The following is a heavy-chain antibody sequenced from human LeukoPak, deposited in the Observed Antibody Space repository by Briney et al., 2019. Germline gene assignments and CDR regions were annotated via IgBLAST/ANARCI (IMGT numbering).Heavy chain of an antibody. CDR2: IIPIFGTA. Sequence: ASVKVSCKASGGTFSSYAISWVRQAPGQGLEWMGGIIPIFGTANYAQKFQGRVTITADESTSIAYMELSSLRSEDTAVYYCARDLWPAASKYYYYYDMDVWGRGTTVIVCS. CDR1: GGTFSSYA. J-gene: IGHJ6*02. V-gene: IGHV1-69*13. D-gene: IGHD2-2*01. CDR3: ARDLWPAASKYYYYYDMDV.